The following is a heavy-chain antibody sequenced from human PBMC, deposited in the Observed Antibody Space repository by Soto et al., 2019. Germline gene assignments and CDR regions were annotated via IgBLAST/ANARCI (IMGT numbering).Heavy chain of an antibody. CDR2: IIPIFGTA. J-gene: IGHJ5*02. D-gene: IGHD2-15*01. CDR3: AGEYCSGGSCYPGWFDP. V-gene: IGHV1-69*13. CDR1: GGTFSSYA. Sequence: SVKVSCKASGGTFSSYAISWVRQAPGQGLEWMGGIIPIFGTANYAQKFQGRVTITADESTSTAYMELSSLRSEDTAVYYCAGEYCSGGSCYPGWFDPWGQGTLVTV.